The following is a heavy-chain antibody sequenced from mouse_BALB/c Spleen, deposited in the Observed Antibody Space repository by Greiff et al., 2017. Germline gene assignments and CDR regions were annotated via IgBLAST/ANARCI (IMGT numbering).Heavy chain of an antibody. D-gene: IGHD1-1*01. CDR1: GFNIKDYY. J-gene: IGHJ1*01. CDR2: IDPENGNT. Sequence: EVQLQQSGAELVRPGASVKLSCKASGFNIKDYYMHWVKQRPEQGLEWIGWIDPENGNTIYDPKFQGKASITADTSSNTAYLQLSSLTSEDTAVYYCALYYYGSSGWYFDVWGAGTTVTVSS. CDR3: ALYYYGSSGWYFDV. V-gene: IGHV14-1*02.